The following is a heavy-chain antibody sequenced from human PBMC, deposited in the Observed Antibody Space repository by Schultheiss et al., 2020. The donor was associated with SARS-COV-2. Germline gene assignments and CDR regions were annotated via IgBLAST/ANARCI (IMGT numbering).Heavy chain of an antibody. CDR1: GFTFSSYG. Sequence: GGSLRLSCAASGFTFSSYGMHWVRQAPGKGLEWVAVISYDGSNKYYADSVKGRFTISRDNSKNTLYLQMNSLRAEDTAVYYCARDLTYYDILTGYYISDYFDYWGQGTLVTVSS. D-gene: IGHD3-9*01. CDR3: ARDLTYYDILTGYYISDYFDY. V-gene: IGHV3-30*03. CDR2: ISYDGSNK. J-gene: IGHJ4*02.